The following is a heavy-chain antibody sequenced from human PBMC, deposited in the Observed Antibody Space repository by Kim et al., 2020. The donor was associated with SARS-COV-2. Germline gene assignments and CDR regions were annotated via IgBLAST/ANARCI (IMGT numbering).Heavy chain of an antibody. CDR3: ARGQVPAAPYYFDY. D-gene: IGHD2-2*01. Sequence: SQKFQGRVTITRDTSASTAYMELSSLRSEDTAVYYCARGQVPAAPYYFDYWGQGTLVTVSS. J-gene: IGHJ4*02. V-gene: IGHV1-3*01.